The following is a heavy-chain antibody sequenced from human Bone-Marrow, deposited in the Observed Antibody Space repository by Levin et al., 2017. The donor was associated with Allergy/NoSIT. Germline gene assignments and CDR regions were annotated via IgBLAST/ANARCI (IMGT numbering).Heavy chain of an antibody. J-gene: IGHJ3*02. CDR3: ARDRILSYSLDI. Sequence: ASETLSLICTVSDDSISNNYWSWVRQPAGKGLEWIGRVYRSENIDYNPSLKSRVTMSVDTSKNQFSLKLSSVTAADTAVYYCARDRILSYSLDIWGQGTMVTVSS. D-gene: IGHD2/OR15-2a*01. CDR2: VYRSENI. V-gene: IGHV4-4*07. CDR1: DDSISNNY.